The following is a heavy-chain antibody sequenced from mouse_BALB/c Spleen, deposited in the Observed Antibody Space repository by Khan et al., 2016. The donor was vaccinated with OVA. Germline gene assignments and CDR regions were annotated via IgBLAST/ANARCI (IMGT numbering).Heavy chain of an antibody. CDR1: GYSFTGYF. J-gene: IGHJ2*01. CDR2: INPHVGET. CDR3: ARVYRSDFDY. Sequence: VQLKESGPELVKPGASVKISCKASGYSFTGYFMNWVMQSHGKSLEWIGRINPHVGETLFNPKLKGKATLTVDESSSTAHMELRSLASEDSAVYYCARVYRSDFDYWGQGTTLTVSS. V-gene: IGHV1-20*02. D-gene: IGHD1-1*01.